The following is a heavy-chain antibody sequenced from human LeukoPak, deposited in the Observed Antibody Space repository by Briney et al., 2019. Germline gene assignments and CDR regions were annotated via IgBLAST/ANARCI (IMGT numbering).Heavy chain of an antibody. CDR2: VRYDGSNK. J-gene: IGHJ4*02. Sequence: GGSLRLSCAASGFTFRSYGMHWVRQAPSKGLEWVAFVRYDGSNKYYADSVKGRFTISRDNSKNTLYLQMNSLRAEDTAVYYCAKDAYSSLDYWGQGTLVTVSS. CDR3: AKDAYSSLDY. D-gene: IGHD6-13*01. V-gene: IGHV3-30*02. CDR1: GFTFRSYG.